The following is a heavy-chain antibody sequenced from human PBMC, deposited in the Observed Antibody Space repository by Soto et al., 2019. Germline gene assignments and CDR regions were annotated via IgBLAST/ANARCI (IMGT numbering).Heavy chain of an antibody. CDR3: TRDRRGTMLF. CDR2: MNQDGSER. J-gene: IGHJ4*02. D-gene: IGHD1-7*01. Sequence: EVQLVESGGGLVQPGGSLRLSCTASGFTFSNYWMSWVRQAPGEGLEWVANMNQDGSERYYVDSVKGRFTISRDNAKNALYRQVSSLQAEDTAIYYCTRDRRGTMLFWGQGTLVTVSS. V-gene: IGHV3-7*01. CDR1: GFTFSNYW.